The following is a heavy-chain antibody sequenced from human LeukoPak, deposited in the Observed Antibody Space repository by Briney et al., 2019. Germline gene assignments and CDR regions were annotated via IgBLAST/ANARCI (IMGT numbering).Heavy chain of an antibody. D-gene: IGHD3-16*01. J-gene: IGHJ1*01. V-gene: IGHV3-21*01. CDR2: TGIHSVHT. CDR1: GFSFTSHA. Sequence: GGSLRLSCAASGFSFTSHAMSWVRQAPGKGLEWVSTTGIHSVHTLCADAVKGRFTLSRDNAKNSLYLQMDSLGVEDTAVYYCGRAFPPLRTSSAGDLWGQGTLVIVSS. CDR3: GRAFPPLRTSSAGDL.